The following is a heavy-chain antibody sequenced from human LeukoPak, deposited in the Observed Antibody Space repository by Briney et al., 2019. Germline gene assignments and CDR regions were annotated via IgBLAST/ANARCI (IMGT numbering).Heavy chain of an antibody. CDR1: GGSISGSTYY. CDR3: ARLSLLRAVADY. V-gene: IGHV4-39*01. CDR2: FFYGGNS. D-gene: IGHD6-19*01. Sequence: PSETLSLTCTVSGGSISGSTYYWGWIRQPPGKGLEWIASFFYGGNSYYSPALKSRVTMPVDTSKNQFSLKLNSVTAADTAVYFCARLSLLRAVADYWGQGTLVTVSS. J-gene: IGHJ4*02.